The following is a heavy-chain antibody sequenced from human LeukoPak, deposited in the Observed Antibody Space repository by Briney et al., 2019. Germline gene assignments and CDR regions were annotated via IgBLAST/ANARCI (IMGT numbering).Heavy chain of an antibody. CDR3: AKDQVVDYYDSSGYQYYFEY. J-gene: IGHJ4*02. D-gene: IGHD3-22*01. CDR1: GFTFSSYG. Sequence: GGSLRLSCAAYGFTFSSYGMHWVRQAPGKGLEWVAFIRYDGSKKYYADSVKGRFTISRDNSKNTLYLQMNSLRAEDTAVYYCAKDQVVDYYDSSGYQYYFEYWGQGTLVTVSS. V-gene: IGHV3-30*02. CDR2: IRYDGSKK.